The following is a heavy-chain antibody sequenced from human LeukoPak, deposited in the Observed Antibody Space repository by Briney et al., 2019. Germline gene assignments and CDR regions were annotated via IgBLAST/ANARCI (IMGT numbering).Heavy chain of an antibody. V-gene: IGHV3-73*01. J-gene: IGHJ4*02. D-gene: IGHD3-10*01. CDR1: GFTFSSYG. CDR2: IRTRTNRYAT. CDR3: TRLDYGSDY. Sequence: GGSLRLSCAASGFTFSSYGMHWVRQASGKGLEWVGRIRTRTNRYATAYAAAVKGRFTVSRDDSKNTAYLQMNSLKTEDTAVYYCTRLDYGSDYWGQGTQVIVSS.